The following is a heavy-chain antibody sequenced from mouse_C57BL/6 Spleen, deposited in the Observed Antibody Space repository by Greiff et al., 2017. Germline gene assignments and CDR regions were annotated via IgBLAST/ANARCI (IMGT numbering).Heavy chain of an antibody. V-gene: IGHV5-17*01. J-gene: IGHJ1*03. D-gene: IGHD1-1*01. CDR3: ARGYYYGSRGDWYFDV. CDR1: GFTFSDYG. CDR2: ISSGSSTI. Sequence: EVKLQESGGGLVKPGGSLKLSCAASGFTFSDYGMPWVRRAPEKGLEWVAYISSGSSTIYYADTVKGRFTISRDNAKNTLFLQMTSLRSEDTAMYYCARGYYYGSRGDWYFDVWGTGTTVTVSS.